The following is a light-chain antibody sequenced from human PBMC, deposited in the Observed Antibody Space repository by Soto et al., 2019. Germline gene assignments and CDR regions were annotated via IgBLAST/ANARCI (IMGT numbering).Light chain of an antibody. Sequence: QSVLTQPPSASGSPGQSVTISCTGTSSDVGPYKYVSWYQQHPGKAPKLIIYAVNQRPSGVPDRFPGSKSGNTASLTVSGLQAEDEADYYCSSYASGNIYVFGTGTKVTVL. CDR1: SSDVGPYKY. CDR3: SSYASGNIYV. J-gene: IGLJ1*01. CDR2: AVN. V-gene: IGLV2-8*01.